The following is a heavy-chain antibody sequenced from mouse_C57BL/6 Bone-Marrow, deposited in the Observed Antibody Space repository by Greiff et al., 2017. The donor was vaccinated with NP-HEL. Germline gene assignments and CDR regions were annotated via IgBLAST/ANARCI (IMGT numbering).Heavy chain of an antibody. D-gene: IGHD2-2*01. V-gene: IGHV1-85*01. CDR2: IYPRDGSP. Sequence: QVQLQQSGPELVKPGASVKLSCKASGYTFTSYDINWVKQRPGQGLEWIGWIYPRDGSPKYNEKFKGKATLTVDTSSSTAYMELHSLTSEDSAVYFCAREGVMVTTPFAYWGQGTLVTVSA. J-gene: IGHJ3*01. CDR1: GYTFTSYD. CDR3: AREGVMVTTPFAY.